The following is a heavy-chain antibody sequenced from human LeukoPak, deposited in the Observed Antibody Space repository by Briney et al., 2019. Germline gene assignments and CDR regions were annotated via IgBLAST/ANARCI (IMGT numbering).Heavy chain of an antibody. J-gene: IGHJ4*02. CDR1: GFSFSSHA. CDR3: AKSDCSSIYCYVLDY. CDR2: VSGSGDDT. V-gene: IGHV3-23*01. Sequence: GGSLRLSCAGSGFSFSSHAMSWVRQAPGKGLEWVSAVSGSGDDTFYADSVKGRFTISRDYSQNTLFLEMNSLRAEDTALYYCAKSDCSSIYCYVLDYWGQGTLVTVPS. D-gene: IGHD2-2*01.